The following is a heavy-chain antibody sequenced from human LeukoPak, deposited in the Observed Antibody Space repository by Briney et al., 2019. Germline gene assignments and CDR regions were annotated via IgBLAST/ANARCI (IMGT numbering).Heavy chain of an antibody. D-gene: IGHD6-13*01. V-gene: IGHV3-21*01. J-gene: IGHJ6*02. CDR2: ISSSSSYI. CDR1: GFTFSSYS. Sequence: GGSLRLSCAASGFTFSSYSMNWVRQAPGKGLEWVSSISSSSSYIYYADSVKGRFTISRDNAKNTLYLQMNSLRAEDTAVYYCARAESSSWFYYYGMEVWGQGITVTV. CDR3: ARAESSSWFYYYGMEV.